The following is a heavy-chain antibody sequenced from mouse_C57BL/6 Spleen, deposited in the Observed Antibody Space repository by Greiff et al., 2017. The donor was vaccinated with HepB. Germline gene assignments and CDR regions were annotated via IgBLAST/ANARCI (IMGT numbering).Heavy chain of an antibody. V-gene: IGHV10-3*01. D-gene: IGHD2-1*01. CDR1: GFTFNTYA. CDR2: IRSKSSNYAT. J-gene: IGHJ3*01. CDR3: VRESHYGNYEGFAY. Sequence: EVKLVESGGGLVQPKGSLKLSCAASGFTFNTYAMHWVRQAPGKGLEWVARIRSKSSNYATYYADSVKDRFTISRDDSQSMLYLQMNNLKTEDTAMYYCVRESHYGNYEGFAYWGQGTLVTVSA.